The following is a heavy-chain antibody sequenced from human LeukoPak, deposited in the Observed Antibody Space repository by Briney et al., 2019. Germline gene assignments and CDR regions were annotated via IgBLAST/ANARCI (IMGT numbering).Heavy chain of an antibody. CDR3: ARVLWDCSGGSCLWYFDL. J-gene: IGHJ2*01. Sequence: ASVKVSCKASGYTFTSYDINWVRQATGQGLEWMGWMNPNSGNTGYAQKFQGRVTMTRNTSISTAYMELSSLRSEDTAVYYCARVLWDCSGGSCLWYFDLWGRGTLVTVSS. CDR1: GYTFTSYD. CDR2: MNPNSGNT. V-gene: IGHV1-8*01. D-gene: IGHD2-15*01.